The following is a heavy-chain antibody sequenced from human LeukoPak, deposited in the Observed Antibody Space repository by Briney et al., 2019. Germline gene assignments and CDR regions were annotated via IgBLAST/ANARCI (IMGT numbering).Heavy chain of an antibody. Sequence: PSETLSLTCSVSGDSIISYYWNWLRQSPGKGLEWIENIHHFGRTEYNSSLRSRVTMFLDSSKNQFSLKLTSVTPTDTAVYYCARGLWTQPGLVPFNYWGQGVLVTVSS. D-gene: IGHD5-18*01. CDR2: IHHFGRT. CDR3: ARGLWTQPGLVPFNY. V-gene: IGHV4-59*01. CDR1: GDSIISYY. J-gene: IGHJ4*02.